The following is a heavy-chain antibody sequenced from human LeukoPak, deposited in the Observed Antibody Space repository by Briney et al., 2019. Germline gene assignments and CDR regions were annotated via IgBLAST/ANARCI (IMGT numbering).Heavy chain of an antibody. CDR2: ISSDGSSA. Sequence: GGSLRLSCAASGFTSSSYWMHWVRQTRGKGLVWVSRISSDGSSASYADSVKGRFTISRDNAKNTLYLQMNSLRAEDTAVYYCARGWGGYLDYWGQGTLVTVSS. CDR3: ARGWGGYLDY. J-gene: IGHJ4*02. D-gene: IGHD3-3*01. CDR1: GFTSSSYW. V-gene: IGHV3-74*01.